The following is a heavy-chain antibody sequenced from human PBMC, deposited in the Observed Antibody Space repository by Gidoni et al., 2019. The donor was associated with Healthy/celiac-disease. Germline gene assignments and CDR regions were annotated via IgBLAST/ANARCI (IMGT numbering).Heavy chain of an antibody. Sequence: QVQLQESGPGLVKPSETLSLTCTVSGCSISSYYWSWIRQPPGKGLEWIGYIYYSGSTNYNPSLKSRVTISVDTSKNQFSLKLSSVTAADTAVYYCARASKLYGDLRNWGQGTLVTVSS. J-gene: IGHJ4*02. CDR3: ARASKLYGDLRN. CDR1: GCSISSYY. D-gene: IGHD2-2*02. V-gene: IGHV4-59*01. CDR2: IYYSGST.